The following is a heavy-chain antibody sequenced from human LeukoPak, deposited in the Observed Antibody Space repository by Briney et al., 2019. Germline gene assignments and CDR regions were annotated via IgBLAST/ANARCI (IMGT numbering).Heavy chain of an antibody. CDR1: GDSVSSNNAA. V-gene: IGHV6-1*01. CDR2: TYHRSTWYD. Sequence: SQTLSLTCAISGDSVSSNNAAWNWIRQSPSRGLEWLGRTYHRSTWYDDYVVSVRSRLTITPDISKNQVSLQLNSATPEDTAVYYCTGEVAGTGGFDYWGQGITVTVSS. J-gene: IGHJ4*02. CDR3: TGEVAGTGGFDY. D-gene: IGHD6-13*01.